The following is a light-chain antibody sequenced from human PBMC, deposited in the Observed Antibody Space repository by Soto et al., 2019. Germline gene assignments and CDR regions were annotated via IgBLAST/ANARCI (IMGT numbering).Light chain of an antibody. Sequence: QSALTQPASVSGSPGQSITISCTGTSSDVGGYNYVSWYQHHPGKAPKLMIFEINNRPSGVSNRFSGSKSGNTAFLTISGLQAGDEADYYCRSHTRSSTRVFGGGTKLTVL. CDR3: RSHTRSSTRV. CDR2: EIN. J-gene: IGLJ3*02. CDR1: SSDVGGYNY. V-gene: IGLV2-14*01.